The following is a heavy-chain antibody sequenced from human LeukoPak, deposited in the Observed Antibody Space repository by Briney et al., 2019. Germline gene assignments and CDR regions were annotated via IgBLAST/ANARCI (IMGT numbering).Heavy chain of an antibody. V-gene: IGHV3-9*01. CDR3: AKSKGVIAAAVGY. CDR1: GFTFDDYA. Sequence: GGSLRLSCAASGFTFDDYAMHWVRQAPGKGLEWVSGISWNSGSIGYADSVKGRFTISRDNAKNSVYLQMASLRAEDAAVYYCAKSKGVIAAAVGYWGQGTLVTVSS. J-gene: IGHJ4*02. CDR2: ISWNSGSI. D-gene: IGHD6-13*01.